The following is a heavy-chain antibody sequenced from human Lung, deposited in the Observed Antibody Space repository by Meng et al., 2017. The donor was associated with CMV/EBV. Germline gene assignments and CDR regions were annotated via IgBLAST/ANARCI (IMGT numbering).Heavy chain of an antibody. D-gene: IGHD6-13*01. CDR3: AKDSSRSTWYRPDSYDGMDV. J-gene: IGHJ6*02. CDR1: GFXFRNYA. Sequence: GGSXRLXCAASGFXFRNYAMSWVRQTPGMGLDWVSLIGGNGRNTDYAASVKGRFTISRDNSKSTLYLQMNSLRAEDTAVYYCAKDSSRSTWYRPDSYDGMDVXGQGXTVTVSS. V-gene: IGHV3-23*01. CDR2: IGGNGRNT.